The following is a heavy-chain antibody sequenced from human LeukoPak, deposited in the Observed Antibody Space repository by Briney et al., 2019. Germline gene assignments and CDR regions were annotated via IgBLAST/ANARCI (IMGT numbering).Heavy chain of an antibody. CDR2: ISYDGSNK. CDR1: GFTFSSYA. D-gene: IGHD3-22*01. J-gene: IGHJ4*02. Sequence: PGGSLRLSCAASGFTFSSYAMHWVRQAPGKGLEWVAAISYDGSNKYYADSVKGRFTISRDNSKNTLFLQMSSLRAEDTAVYYCARGGSGSMIVVVTLAYWGQGTLVTVSS. CDR3: ARGGSGSMIVVVTLAY. V-gene: IGHV3-30-3*01.